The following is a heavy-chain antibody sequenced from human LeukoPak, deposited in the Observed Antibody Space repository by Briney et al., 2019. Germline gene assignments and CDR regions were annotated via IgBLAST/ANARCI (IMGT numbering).Heavy chain of an antibody. J-gene: IGHJ6*03. CDR1: GFNLTKYS. D-gene: IGHD2-15*01. Sequence: GGSLRLSCAAPGFNLTKYSLNWVRQGPGKGLEWVSSITSSSNYIYYADSVKGRFTISRDNAKNSLFLQMNSLRAEDTAVYHCVRIDLDCSGVNCYSHNYYNYMDVWGKGTTVTVSS. CDR2: ITSSSNYI. V-gene: IGHV3-21*01. CDR3: VRIDLDCSGVNCYSHNYYNYMDV.